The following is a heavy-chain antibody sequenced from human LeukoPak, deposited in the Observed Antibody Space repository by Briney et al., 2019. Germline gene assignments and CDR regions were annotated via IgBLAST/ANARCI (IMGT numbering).Heavy chain of an antibody. CDR3: ARDRVGSGWPRPYYFEV. CDR2: INPNTGAT. D-gene: IGHD6-19*01. CDR1: GYTLTAYY. V-gene: IGHV1-2*02. Sequence: ASVKVSCKASGYTLTAYYLHWVREAPGQGVEWRGWINPNTGATHSAQTFQGRITMTRDTSISTAYMDLSRLRSDDTAVYYCARDRVGSGWPRPYYFEVWGQGTLVTVSS. J-gene: IGHJ4*02.